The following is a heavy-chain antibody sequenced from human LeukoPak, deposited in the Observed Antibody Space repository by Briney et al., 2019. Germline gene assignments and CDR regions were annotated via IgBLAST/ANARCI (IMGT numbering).Heavy chain of an antibody. CDR1: GYTFTSYG. CDR2: ISAYNGNT. D-gene: IGHD5-12*01. J-gene: IGHJ4*02. Sequence: ASVKDSCKASGYTFTSYGISWVRQAPGQGLEWMGWISAYNGNTNYAQKLQGRVTMTTDTSTSTAYRELRSLRSDDTAVYCYARWDVDIVAPADYWGQGTLVTVSS. V-gene: IGHV1-18*01. CDR3: ARWDVDIVAPADY.